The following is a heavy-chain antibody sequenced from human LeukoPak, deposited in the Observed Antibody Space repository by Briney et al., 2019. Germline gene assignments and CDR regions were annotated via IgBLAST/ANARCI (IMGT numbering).Heavy chain of an antibody. CDR3: ARTRYSSGWYSWFDP. CDR2: ISAYNGNT. V-gene: IGHV1-18*01. Sequence: ASVKVSCKASGYTFTSYGISWVRQAPGQGLEWMGWISAYNGNTNYAQKLQGRVTMTADTSTSTAYMELRSLRSDDTAVYYCARTRYSSGWYSWFDPWGQGTLVTVSS. J-gene: IGHJ5*02. D-gene: IGHD6-19*01. CDR1: GYTFTSYG.